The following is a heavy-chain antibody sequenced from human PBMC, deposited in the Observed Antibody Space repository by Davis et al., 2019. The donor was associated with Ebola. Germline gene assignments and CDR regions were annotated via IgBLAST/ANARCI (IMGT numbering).Heavy chain of an antibody. CDR3: ARLMAVAGYNWFDP. Sequence: GESLKPPRKGSGYSFTSYWLGWVRQMPGKGLEWMGIIYPGDSDTRYRPSFQGQVTISANKSISTAYLQWSSLKASDTAMYYCARLMAVAGYNWFDPGGQGTLVTVSS. CDR1: GYSFTSYW. D-gene: IGHD6-19*01. V-gene: IGHV5-51*01. J-gene: IGHJ5*02. CDR2: IYPGDSDT.